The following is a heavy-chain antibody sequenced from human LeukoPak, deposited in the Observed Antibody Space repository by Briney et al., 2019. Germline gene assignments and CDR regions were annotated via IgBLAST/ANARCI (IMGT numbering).Heavy chain of an antibody. J-gene: IGHJ4*02. Sequence: GGSLRLSCAASGFTFSSYAMSWVRQAPGKGLEWVSSISSSSSYIYYADSVKGRFTISRDNAKNSLYLQMNSLRAEDTAVYYCARDFRYYYFDYWGQGTLVTVSS. CDR2: ISSSSSYI. D-gene: IGHD1-1*01. CDR1: GFTFSSYA. CDR3: ARDFRYYYFDY. V-gene: IGHV3-21*01.